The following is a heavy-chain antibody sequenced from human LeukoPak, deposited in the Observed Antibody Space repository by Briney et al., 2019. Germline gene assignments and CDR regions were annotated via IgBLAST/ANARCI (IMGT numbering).Heavy chain of an antibody. Sequence: GGSLRLSCAASGFTFSSGWKSWVRLAPGEGLEGSSFVSICSGTIYYADSVNGRFRISRDNAKSALDPEMHSLRAEDTAVYYCARAMSTFGGVRNYFDSWGQGTLVTVSS. J-gene: IGHJ4*02. D-gene: IGHD3-16*01. CDR3: ARAMSTFGGVRNYFDS. CDR2: VSICSGTI. CDR1: GFTFSSGW. V-gene: IGHV3-48*04.